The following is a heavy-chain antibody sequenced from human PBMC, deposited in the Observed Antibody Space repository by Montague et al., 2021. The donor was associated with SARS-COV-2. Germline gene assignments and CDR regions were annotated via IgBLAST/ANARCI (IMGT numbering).Heavy chain of an antibody. D-gene: IGHD2-21*02. J-gene: IGHJ4*02. CDR3: ARFTAVTSSLDF. Sequence: TLSLTCTVSGGSISSPVYYWSWIRQPAGKGLEWIGCIYNSGTTNYNPSLKSRVTISVDTSKNQFSLKLTSVTAADTAVYYCARFTAVTSSLDFWGRGTMVIVSS. V-gene: IGHV4-61*02. CDR2: IYNSGTT. CDR1: GGSISSPVYY.